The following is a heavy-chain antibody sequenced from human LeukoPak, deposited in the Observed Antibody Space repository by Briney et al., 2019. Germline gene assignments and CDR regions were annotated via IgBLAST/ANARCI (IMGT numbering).Heavy chain of an antibody. CDR3: AREGKGYYGSGSYLNWGFDP. CDR1: GGSISSSYS. CDR2: IYYSGST. V-gene: IGHV4-39*02. Sequence: SETLSLTCTVSGGSISSSYSWGWIRQPPGKGLEWIGNIYYSGSTYYNPSLKSRVTISVDTSKNQFSLKLSSVTAADTAVYYCAREGKGYYGSGSYLNWGFDPWGQGTLVTVSS. D-gene: IGHD3-10*01. J-gene: IGHJ5*02.